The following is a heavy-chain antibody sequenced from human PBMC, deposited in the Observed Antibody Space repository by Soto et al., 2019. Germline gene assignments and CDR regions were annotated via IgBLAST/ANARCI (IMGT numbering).Heavy chain of an antibody. CDR3: ATGTFNWNDDLGEKMVPPFDY. CDR1: GYTLTELS. J-gene: IGHJ4*02. D-gene: IGHD1-1*01. CDR2: FDPEDGET. V-gene: IGHV1-24*01. Sequence: ASVKVSCKVSGYTLTELSMHWVRQAPGKGLEWMGGFDPEDGETIYAQKFQGRVTMTEDTSTDTAYMELSSLRSEDTAVYYCATGTFNWNDDLGEKMVPPFDYWGQGTLVTVSS.